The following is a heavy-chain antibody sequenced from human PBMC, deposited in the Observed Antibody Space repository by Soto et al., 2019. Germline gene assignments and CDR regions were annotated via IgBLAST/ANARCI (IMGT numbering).Heavy chain of an antibody. CDR3: ATGFSGYGYYFDF. CDR1: GFTFSSDA. Sequence: QVQLVESGGGVVQPGRSLRLSCAASGFTFSSDAMHWVRQAPGKGLEWVAVISYDGSNKYYADSVKGRFTISRDNSKNTLYQQMNSLSAEDTAVYYCATGFSGYGYYFDFWGQGTLVTVSS. D-gene: IGHD5-12*01. V-gene: IGHV3-30-3*01. CDR2: ISYDGSNK. J-gene: IGHJ4*02.